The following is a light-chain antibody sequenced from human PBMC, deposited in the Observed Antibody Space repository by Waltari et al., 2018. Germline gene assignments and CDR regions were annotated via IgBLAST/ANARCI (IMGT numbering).Light chain of an antibody. CDR1: RLRSSS. CDR3: HSRDASGVAGS. Sequence: SSELTQDPAVSVAMCLTVRTTCPGDRLRSSSDSWYQQRPGQDPILVIYDKNNRPSGVPDRFSGSSSHNTGSLTITGAQAEDEASYYCHSRDASGVAGSFGGGTKLTVL. CDR2: DKN. J-gene: IGLJ2*01. V-gene: IGLV3-19*01.